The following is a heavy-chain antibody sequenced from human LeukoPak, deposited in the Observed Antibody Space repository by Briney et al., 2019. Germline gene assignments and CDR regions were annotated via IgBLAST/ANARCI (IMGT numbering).Heavy chain of an antibody. CDR2: IWYDGSNK. J-gene: IGHJ4*02. V-gene: IGHV3-33*06. Sequence: PGGSLRLSCAASGFTFSSYGMHWVRQAPGKGLEWVAVIWYDGSNKYYADSVKGRFTISTDNYKKTLYLQMNSLRAEDTAVYYCGKEGVVPAAKNYYFDYWGQGTLVTVSS. CDR3: GKEGVVPAAKNYYFDY. CDR1: GFTFSSYG. D-gene: IGHD2-2*01.